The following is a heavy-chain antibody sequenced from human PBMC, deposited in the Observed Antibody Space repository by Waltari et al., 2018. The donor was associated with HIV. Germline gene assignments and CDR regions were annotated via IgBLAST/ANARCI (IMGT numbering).Heavy chain of an antibody. D-gene: IGHD2-21*01. CDR2: IYHPGST. V-gene: IGHV4-4*02. CDR1: GGSISTYNW. CDR3: VRVVSDGNGSSWLDP. Sequence: QVQLQESGPGQVEPSGTLSLTCAVSGGSISTYNWWTWVRQPPGKGLEWIGGIYHPGSTNYNKSLKGRVTISVDKSKNQFALELRSVTAADTAVYYCVRVVSDGNGSSWLDPWGQGTLVTVSS. J-gene: IGHJ5*02.